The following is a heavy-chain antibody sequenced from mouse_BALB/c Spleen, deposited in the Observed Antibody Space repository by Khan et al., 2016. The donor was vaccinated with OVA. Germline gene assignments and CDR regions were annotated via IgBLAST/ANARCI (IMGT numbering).Heavy chain of an antibody. Sequence: EVQLQESGPGLVKPSQSLSLTCTVTGYSITSNYAWNWIRQFPGNKLEWMGYISYSGSTNYNPSLKSRISITRDTSKNQFFLQLNSVTTEDTATYYCARANYYGYAMDYWGQGTSVTVSS. J-gene: IGHJ4*01. CDR3: ARANYYGYAMDY. CDR2: ISYSGST. D-gene: IGHD1-1*01. CDR1: GYSITSNYA. V-gene: IGHV3-2*02.